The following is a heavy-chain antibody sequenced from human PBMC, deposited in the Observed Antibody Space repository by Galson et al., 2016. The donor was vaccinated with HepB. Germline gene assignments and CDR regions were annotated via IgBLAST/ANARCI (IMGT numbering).Heavy chain of an antibody. D-gene: IGHD3-10*01. CDR1: GYSFNTYY. CDR3: ARSYRGYFGSGTDCFEPLDE. CDR2: VNPSGGRT. J-gene: IGHJ3*01. Sequence: SVKVSCKASGYSFNTYYMHWVRQAPGQGLEWMGIVNPSGGRTTYAQKFQGRVTMTSDTSASTAYVELSSLRSEDSAVYYCARSYRGYFGSGTDCFEPLDEWGQGTLVTVSS. V-gene: IGHV1-46*02.